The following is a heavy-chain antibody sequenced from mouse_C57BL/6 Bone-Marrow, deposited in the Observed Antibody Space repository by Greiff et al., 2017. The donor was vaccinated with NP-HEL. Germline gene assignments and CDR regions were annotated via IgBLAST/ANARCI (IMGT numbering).Heavy chain of an antibody. CDR1: GFNIKDDY. D-gene: IGHD1-1*01. Sequence: VQLQQSGAELVRPGASVKLSCTVSGFNIKDDYMHWVKQRPEQGLAWIGWIDPENGDTEYASKFQGKATITADTSSNTAYLQLSSLTSEDTAVYYCTTGGSSPEAMDYWGQGTSDTVS. J-gene: IGHJ4*01. CDR2: IDPENGDT. V-gene: IGHV14-4*01. CDR3: TTGGSSPEAMDY.